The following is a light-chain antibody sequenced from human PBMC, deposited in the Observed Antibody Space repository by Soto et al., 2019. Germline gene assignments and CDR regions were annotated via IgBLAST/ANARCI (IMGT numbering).Light chain of an antibody. CDR2: AAS. CDR3: QQSYSTPPIT. J-gene: IGKJ5*01. V-gene: IGKV1-39*01. Sequence: DIQMTQSPSSLSASVGDRVTITCRASQSISSYLNWYQQKPGKAPKLLIYAASSLQSGVPSRFSGSGSGTDFTLTISSLQPEDFATYYCQQSYSTPPITSGQGTRPEIK. CDR1: QSISSY.